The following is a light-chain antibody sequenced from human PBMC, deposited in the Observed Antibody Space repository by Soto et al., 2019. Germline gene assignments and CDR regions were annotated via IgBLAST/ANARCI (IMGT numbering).Light chain of an antibody. CDR3: QSYDTNLSGSV. CDR1: SSNIGAGYD. CDR2: HTS. V-gene: IGLV1-40*01. Sequence: SVLTQPPSVSGAPGQRVTISCTGSSSNIGAGYDVHWYQQLPGTAPKLLIYHTSNRPSGVPDRFSGSKSDTSASLAITGLQAEDEADYYCQSYDTNLSGSVFGGGTKVTVL. J-gene: IGLJ3*02.